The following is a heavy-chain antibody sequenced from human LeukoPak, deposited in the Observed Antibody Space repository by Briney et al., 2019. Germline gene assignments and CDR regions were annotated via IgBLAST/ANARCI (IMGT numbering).Heavy chain of an antibody. Sequence: SSETLSLTCTVSGGSISSSSYYWGWLRQPPGKGLEWIGSIYYSGSTYYNPSLKSRVTISVDTSKNQFSLKLSSVTAADTAVYYCARIWFGEWNSWFDPWGQGTLVTVSS. D-gene: IGHD3-10*01. CDR1: GGSISSSSYY. CDR2: IYYSGST. J-gene: IGHJ5*02. V-gene: IGHV4-39*01. CDR3: ARIWFGEWNSWFDP.